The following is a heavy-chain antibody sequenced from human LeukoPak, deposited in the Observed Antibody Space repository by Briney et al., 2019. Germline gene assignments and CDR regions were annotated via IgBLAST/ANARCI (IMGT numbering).Heavy chain of an antibody. Sequence: SETLSLTCAVYGGSFSGYYWSWIRQPPGKGLEWIGEINHSGSTNYNPSLKSRVTISVDTSKNQFSLKLSSVTAADTAVYYCASPSGDSSGYYLDYWGQGTLVTVSS. D-gene: IGHD3-22*01. CDR2: INHSGST. V-gene: IGHV4-34*01. CDR3: ASPSGDSSGYYLDY. CDR1: GGSFSGYY. J-gene: IGHJ4*02.